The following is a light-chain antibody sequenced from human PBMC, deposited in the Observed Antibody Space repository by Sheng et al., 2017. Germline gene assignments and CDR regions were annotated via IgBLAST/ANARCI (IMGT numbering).Light chain of an antibody. V-gene: IGKV3-11*01. Sequence: EIVLTQSPATLSLSPGERATLSCRASQSVSSYFAWYQQKPGQTPRLLIYAASNRATGIPARFSGSGSGTDFTLTISSLEPEDFAVYYCHQRTNWRFTFGQGTRLEIQ. CDR2: AAS. J-gene: IGKJ5*01. CDR1: QSVSSY. CDR3: HQRTNWRFT.